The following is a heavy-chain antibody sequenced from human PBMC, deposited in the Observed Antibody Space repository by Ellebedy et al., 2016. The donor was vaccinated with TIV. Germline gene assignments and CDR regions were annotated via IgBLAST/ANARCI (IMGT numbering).Heavy chain of an antibody. CDR3: AKDKASSGWYGSMGYFDY. D-gene: IGHD6-19*01. J-gene: IGHJ4*02. Sequence: GGSLRLSXAASGFTFSSYGMHWVRQAPGKGLEWVAVISYDGSNTYYADSVKGRFTISRDNSKNTLYLQMNSLRAEDTAVYYCAKDKASSGWYGSMGYFDYWGQGTLVTVSS. CDR1: GFTFSSYG. CDR2: ISYDGSNT. V-gene: IGHV3-30*18.